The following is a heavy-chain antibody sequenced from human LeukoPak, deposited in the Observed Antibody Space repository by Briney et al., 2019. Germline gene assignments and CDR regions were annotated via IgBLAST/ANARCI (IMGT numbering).Heavy chain of an antibody. CDR1: GGTFSSYA. V-gene: IGHV1-69*13. CDR3: ARIVPYYYDSSGYYYSDAFDI. J-gene: IGHJ3*02. CDR2: IIPIFGTA. D-gene: IGHD3-22*01. Sequence: ASVKVSCKASGGTFSSYAISWVRQAPGQGLEWMGGIIPIFGTANYAQKFQGRVTITADESTSTAYMELSSLRSEDTAVYYCARIVPYYYDSSGYYYSDAFDIWGQGTMVTVSS.